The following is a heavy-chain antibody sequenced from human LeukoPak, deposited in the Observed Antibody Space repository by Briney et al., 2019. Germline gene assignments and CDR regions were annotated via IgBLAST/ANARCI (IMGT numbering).Heavy chain of an antibody. V-gene: IGHV3-48*01. D-gene: IGHD6-13*01. CDR3: AKDSGWFRFDY. CDR1: GFTFNIYH. CDR2: ISSGSSSI. J-gene: IGHJ4*02. Sequence: GSLRLSCTASGFTFNIYHMNWVRQAPGKGLEWVSYISSGSSSIYYADSVKGRFTISRDNAKNSLYLQMNSLRAEDTAVYYCAKDSGWFRFDYWGQGTLVTVSS.